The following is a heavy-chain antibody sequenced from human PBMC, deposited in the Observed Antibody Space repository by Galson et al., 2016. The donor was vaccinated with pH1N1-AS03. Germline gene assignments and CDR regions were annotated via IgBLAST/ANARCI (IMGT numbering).Heavy chain of an antibody. CDR1: GFRFIDYW. Sequence: SLRLSCAASGFRFIDYWMTWVRQAPGKGLEWVANIDQDGSETYYMDSVGGRFTISRDNAKNSLSLQMNSLRSEDTAVYYCTSGMVELDYWGQGTLVTVSS. CDR3: TSGMVELDY. D-gene: IGHD3-10*01. J-gene: IGHJ4*02. V-gene: IGHV3-7*01. CDR2: IDQDGSET.